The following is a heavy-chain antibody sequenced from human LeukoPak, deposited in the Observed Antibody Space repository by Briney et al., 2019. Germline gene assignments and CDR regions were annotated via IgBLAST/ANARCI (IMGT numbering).Heavy chain of an antibody. D-gene: IGHD2-15*01. CDR2: ISTSSSYI. CDR3: ARGADGVSSNSRGWFDP. V-gene: IGHV3-21*01. J-gene: IGHJ5*02. Sequence: GGSLRLSCAASEFYVGSNYMTWVRQAPGKGLEWVSSISTSSSYIYYADSVKGRFTISRDNARDSLYLQMNTLRAEDTAVYSCARGADGVSSNSRGWFDPWGQGTLVTVSS. CDR1: EFYVGSNY.